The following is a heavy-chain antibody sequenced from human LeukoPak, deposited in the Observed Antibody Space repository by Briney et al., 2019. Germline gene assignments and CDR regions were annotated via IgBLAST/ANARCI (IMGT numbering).Heavy chain of an antibody. CDR2: IYYSGST. CDR1: GGSISSGGYY. V-gene: IGHV4-31*03. D-gene: IGHD2-2*02. Sequence: SETLSLTCTVSGGSISSGGYYWSWIRQHPGKGLEWIGYIYYSGSTYYNPSLKSRVTISVDTSKNQFSLKLSSVTAADTAVYYCARTSLYCSGTSCYTSGFDYWGQGTLVTVSS. J-gene: IGHJ4*02. CDR3: ARTSLYCSGTSCYTSGFDY.